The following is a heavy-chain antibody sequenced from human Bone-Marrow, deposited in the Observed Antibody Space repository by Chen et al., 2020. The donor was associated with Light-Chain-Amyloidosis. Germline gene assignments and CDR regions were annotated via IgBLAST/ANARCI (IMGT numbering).Heavy chain of an antibody. V-gene: IGHV3-23*04. D-gene: IGHD1-1*01. Sequence: VQLVESGGGVVQPGRSLRLSCVASGFTFSSSALSWVRQAPGKGLEWGSAISGSGGSTYYADSVKGRFTISRDNSKNTLYLQMNSLRAEDTAVYYCAKGVEIRRGCYYGMDVWGQGTTVTVSS. CDR2: ISGSGGST. CDR3: AKGVEIRRGCYYGMDV. CDR1: GFTFSSSA. J-gene: IGHJ6*02.